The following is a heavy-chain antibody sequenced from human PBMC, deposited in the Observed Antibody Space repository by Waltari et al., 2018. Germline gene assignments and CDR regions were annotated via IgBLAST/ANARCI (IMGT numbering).Heavy chain of an antibody. V-gene: IGHV4-34*01. D-gene: IGHD6-6*01. CDR3: ARRAIAARSKYYMDV. Sequence: QVQLQQWGAGLLKPSETLSLTCAVYGGSFSGYYWSWIRQPPGKGLEWIGEINHSGSTNYNPSLKSRVTISVDTSKNQFSLKLSSVTAADTAVYYCARRAIAARSKYYMDVWGKGTTVTISS. CDR1: GGSFSGYY. CDR2: INHSGST. J-gene: IGHJ6*03.